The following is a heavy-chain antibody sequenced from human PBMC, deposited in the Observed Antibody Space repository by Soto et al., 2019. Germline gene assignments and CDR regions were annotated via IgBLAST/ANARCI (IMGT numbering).Heavy chain of an antibody. D-gene: IGHD6-19*01. CDR3: ARDLKVAGTNSFYYYGMDV. J-gene: IGHJ6*02. V-gene: IGHV3-21*01. Sequence: EVQLVESGGGLVKPGGSLRLSCADSGVTFSNYTMNWVRQAPGKGLEWVSSISRSSRNIYYADSLKGRFTNSRDNAKNALDLQMNSLRAEDTAVYYCARDLKVAGTNSFYYYGMDVWGQGTTVTVSS. CDR1: GVTFSNYT. CDR2: ISRSSRNI.